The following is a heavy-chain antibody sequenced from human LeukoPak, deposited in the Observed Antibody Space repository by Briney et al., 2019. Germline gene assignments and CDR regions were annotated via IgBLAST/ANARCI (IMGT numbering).Heavy chain of an antibody. V-gene: IGHV4-31*03. Sequence: SETLSLTCSVSGGAISDYYWSWIRQHPGKGLEWIGYIYYSGSTYYNPSLKSRVTISVDTSKNQFSLKLSSVTAADTAVYYCARETMITFGGVIAYFDYWGQGTLVAVSS. CDR2: IYYSGST. CDR3: ARETMITFGGVIAYFDY. D-gene: IGHD3-16*02. J-gene: IGHJ4*02. CDR1: GGAISDYY.